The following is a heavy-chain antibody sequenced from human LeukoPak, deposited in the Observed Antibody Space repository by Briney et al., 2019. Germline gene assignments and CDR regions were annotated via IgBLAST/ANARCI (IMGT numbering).Heavy chain of an antibody. CDR1: GFTFSSYA. Sequence: GGSLRLSCAASGFTFSSYAMHWVRQAPGKGLEWAAVISYDGSNKYYADSVKGRFTISRDNSKNTLYLQMNSLRAEDTAVYYCARESAWDYVRGSYRHFDYWGQGTLVTVSS. V-gene: IGHV3-30-3*01. CDR2: ISYDGSNK. J-gene: IGHJ4*02. CDR3: ARESAWDYVRGSYRHFDY. D-gene: IGHD3-16*02.